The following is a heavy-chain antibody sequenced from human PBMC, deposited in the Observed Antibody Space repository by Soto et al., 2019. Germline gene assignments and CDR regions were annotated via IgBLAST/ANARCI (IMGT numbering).Heavy chain of an antibody. CDR1: GYTFTGYY. CDR2: HNPNSGRT. V-gene: IGHV1-2*04. D-gene: IGHD3-10*01. CDR3: ARAYGSGRSALYYCMEV. J-gene: IGHJ6*02. Sequence: ASVKLSCKASGYTFTGYYMHWVRPAPLQGREWMGWHNPNSGRTNYAQKFQGWVTMTRETSISTAYMELSRLRSDDTAVYYCARAYGSGRSALYYCMEVGGQGTTVSVSS.